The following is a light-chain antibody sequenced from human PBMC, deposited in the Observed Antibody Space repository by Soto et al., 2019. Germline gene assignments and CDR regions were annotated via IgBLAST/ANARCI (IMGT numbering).Light chain of an antibody. CDR1: QGISSW. V-gene: IGKV1-33*01. Sequence: DIQMTQSPSTLSGSVGDRVTITCRASQGISSWLAWYQQKPGKAPKLLIYDASNLETGVPSRFSGSGSGTDFTFTISSLQPEDIATYYCQQYDNPSITFGQGTRLEIK. CDR2: DAS. CDR3: QQYDNPSIT. J-gene: IGKJ5*01.